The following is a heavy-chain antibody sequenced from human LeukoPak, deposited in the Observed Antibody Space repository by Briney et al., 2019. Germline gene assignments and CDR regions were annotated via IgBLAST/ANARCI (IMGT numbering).Heavy chain of an antibody. V-gene: IGHV3-43*02. CDR3: AKDGSGSYYNVLFDY. CDR2: ISGDGGST. D-gene: IGHD3-10*01. J-gene: IGHJ4*02. Sequence: TGGSLRLSCAPSGFTFDDYAMHWVRQAPGKGLEWVSLISGDGGSTYYADSVKGRFTISRDNSQNSLYLQMNSLRTEDTALYYCAKDGSGSYYNVLFDYWGQGTLVTVSS. CDR1: GFTFDDYA.